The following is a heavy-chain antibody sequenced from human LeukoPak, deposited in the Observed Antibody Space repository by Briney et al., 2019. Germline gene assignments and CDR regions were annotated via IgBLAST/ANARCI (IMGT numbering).Heavy chain of an antibody. CDR1: GFTFSTYA. Sequence: GGSLGLSCAASGFTFSTYAINWVRQAPGKGLEWVSSINSAGTSKKYADSLKGRFTISRDNAKNSLFLQLSSLRDEDTAVYYCARGRNAGGPYYSDYWGQGTLVTVSS. CDR3: ARGRNAGGPYYSDY. J-gene: IGHJ4*02. D-gene: IGHD4-23*01. CDR2: INSAGTSK. V-gene: IGHV3-21*01.